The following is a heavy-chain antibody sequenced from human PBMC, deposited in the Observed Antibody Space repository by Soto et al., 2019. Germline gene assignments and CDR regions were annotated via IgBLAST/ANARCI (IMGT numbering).Heavy chain of an antibody. CDR3: AREGGWFGELSQEY. V-gene: IGHV4-4*07. J-gene: IGHJ4*02. CDR1: GGSINRYY. CDR2: VYAAGST. D-gene: IGHD3-10*01. Sequence: SETLSLTCTGSGGSINRYYWSWIRQPAGKGLEWIGRVYAAGSTDYNPSLKSRVTMSVDTSKNQFSLKLSSVTAADTAVYFCAREGGWFGELSQEYWGQGTLVTVSS.